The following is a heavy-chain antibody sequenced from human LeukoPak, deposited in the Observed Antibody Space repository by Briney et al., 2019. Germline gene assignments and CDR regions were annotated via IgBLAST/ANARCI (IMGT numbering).Heavy chain of an antibody. CDR1: GFTFSSYG. J-gene: IGHJ4*02. CDR3: AKKDDSSSYVFDY. Sequence: PGGSLRLSCAASGFTFSSYGMHWVRQAPGKGLEWVSGISGSGGNTYYADSVKGRFTISRDNSKNTLYLQMNSLRAEDTAVYYCAKKDDSSSYVFDYWGQGILVTVSS. D-gene: IGHD6-6*01. CDR2: ISGSGGNT. V-gene: IGHV3-23*01.